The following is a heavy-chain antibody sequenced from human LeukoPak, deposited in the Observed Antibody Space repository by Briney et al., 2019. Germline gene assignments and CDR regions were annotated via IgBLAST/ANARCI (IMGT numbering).Heavy chain of an antibody. CDR2: IYYSGST. V-gene: IGHV4-31*03. D-gene: IGHD3-3*01. CDR3: ARGPVGTYYDFWSGYDAGYYFDY. CDR1: GGSISSGGYY. Sequence: SQTLSLTCTVSGGSISSGGYYWSWIRQHPGKGLEWIGYIYYSGSTYYNPSLKSRVTISVDTSKNQFSLKLSSVTAADTAVYYCARGPVGTYYDFWSGYDAGYYFDYWGQGTLVTVSS. J-gene: IGHJ4*02.